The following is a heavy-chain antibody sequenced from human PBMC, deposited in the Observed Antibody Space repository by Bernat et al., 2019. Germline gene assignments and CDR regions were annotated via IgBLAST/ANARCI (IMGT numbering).Heavy chain of an antibody. CDR2: TRYDGDNK. CDR3: ARDRYQAAPIVRIGAFDI. CDR1: GFTFRNYG. Sequence: QVQLVESGGGVVQPGGSLRLSCAASGFTFRNYGMHWVRQTPTKGLEWVAFTRYDGDNKYYLDSVKGRFTISRDNAKNSLYLQMNSLRAEDTAVYYCARDRYQAAPIVRIGAFDIWGQGTMVSVSS. D-gene: IGHD5-24*01. V-gene: IGHV3-30*02. J-gene: IGHJ3*02.